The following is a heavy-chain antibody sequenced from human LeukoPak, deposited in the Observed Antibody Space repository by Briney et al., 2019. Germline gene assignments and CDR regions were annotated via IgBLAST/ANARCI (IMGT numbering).Heavy chain of an antibody. CDR2: IYYTGST. J-gene: IGHJ4*02. D-gene: IGHD2-2*01. CDR3: ARSEVCSSTSCYAPDY. CDR1: GGSISSYY. Sequence: SETLSLTCTVSGGSISSYYWSWIRQPPGKGLEWIGYIYYTGSTNYNPSLKSRVTISVDTSKNQFSLRLRSVTAADTAVYYCARSEVCSSTSCYAPDYWGQGTLVTVSP. V-gene: IGHV4-59*01.